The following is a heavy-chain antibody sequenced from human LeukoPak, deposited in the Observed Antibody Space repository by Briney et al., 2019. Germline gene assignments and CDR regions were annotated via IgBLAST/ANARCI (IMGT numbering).Heavy chain of an antibody. J-gene: IGHJ3*02. D-gene: IGHD3-22*01. CDR1: GFTFSSYG. V-gene: IGHV3-30*03. Sequence: QPGGSLRLSCAASGFTFSSYGMHWVRQAPGKGLEWVAVISYDGSNKYYADSVKGRFTISRDNAKNSLYLQMNSLRDEDTAVYYCARDRDYYDSDAFDIWGQGTMVTVSS. CDR3: ARDRDYYDSDAFDI. CDR2: ISYDGSNK.